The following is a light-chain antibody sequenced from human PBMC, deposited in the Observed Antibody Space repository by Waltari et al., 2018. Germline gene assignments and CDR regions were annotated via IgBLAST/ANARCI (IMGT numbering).Light chain of an antibody. CDR3: SSYTSSSIL. V-gene: IGLV2-14*01. J-gene: IGLJ2*01. CDR2: EVS. CDR1: SSDVGGYNY. Sequence: QSALTQPASVSGSPGQSITISCTGTSSDVGGYNYVSWYQQHPGKAPKRMIYEVSNRPSGVSNRFSGSKSGNTASLTISGLQAEDEADYYCSSYTSSSILFGGGTKLTVL.